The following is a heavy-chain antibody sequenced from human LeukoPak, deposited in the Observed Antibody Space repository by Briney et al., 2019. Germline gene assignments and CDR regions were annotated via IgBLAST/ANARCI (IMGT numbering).Heavy chain of an antibody. CDR3: ARALARYYYDSSGYPDY. CDR2: INHSGST. Sequence: SETLSLTCAVYGGSFSGYYWSWIRQPPGKGLEWIGEINHSGSTNYNPSLKSRVTISVDTSKNQFSLKLSSVTAADTAVYYCARALARYYYDSSGYPDYWGQGTLATVSS. D-gene: IGHD3-22*01. V-gene: IGHV4-34*01. J-gene: IGHJ4*02. CDR1: GGSFSGYY.